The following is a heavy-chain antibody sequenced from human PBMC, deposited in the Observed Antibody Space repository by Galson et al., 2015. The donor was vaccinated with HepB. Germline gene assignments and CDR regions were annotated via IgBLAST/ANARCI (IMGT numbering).Heavy chain of an antibody. CDR2: IWYDGSNK. CDR1: GFTFSSYG. J-gene: IGHJ4*02. V-gene: IGHV3-33*01. Sequence: SLRLSCAASGFTFSSYGMYWVRQAPGKGLEWVAVIWYDGSNKYYADSVKGRFTISRDNSKNTLYLQMNSLRAEDTAVYYCARDSSGYYLDYWGQGTLVTVSS. CDR3: ARDSSGYYLDY. D-gene: IGHD3-22*01.